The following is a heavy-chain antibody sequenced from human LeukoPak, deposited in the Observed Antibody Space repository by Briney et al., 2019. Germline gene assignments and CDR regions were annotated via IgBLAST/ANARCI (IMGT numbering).Heavy chain of an antibody. V-gene: IGHV4-31*03. D-gene: IGHD3-9*01. CDR1: GGSISSGGYY. CDR3: ARDNHDILTGYYFDY. Sequence: SETLSLTCTVSGGSISSGGYYWSWIRQHPGKGLEWIGYIYYSGSTYYNPSLKSRVTISVDTSKNQFSLKLNSVTAADTAVYYCARDNHDILTGYYFDYWGQGTLVTVSS. J-gene: IGHJ4*02. CDR2: IYYSGST.